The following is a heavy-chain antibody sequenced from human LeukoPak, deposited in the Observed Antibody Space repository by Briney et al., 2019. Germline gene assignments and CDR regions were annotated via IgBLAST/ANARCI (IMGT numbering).Heavy chain of an antibody. CDR2: ISGSGGST. CDR1: GFTFSSYA. J-gene: IGHJ4*02. D-gene: IGHD1-26*01. CDR3: AKGRPGYSHYDY. V-gene: IGHV3-23*01. Sequence: PGGSLRLSCAASGFTFSSYAMSWVSQAPGKGLEWVSAISGSGGSTYYADSVKGRFTISRDNSKNTLYLQMNSLGAEDTAVYYCAKGRPGYSHYDYWGQGTLVTVSS.